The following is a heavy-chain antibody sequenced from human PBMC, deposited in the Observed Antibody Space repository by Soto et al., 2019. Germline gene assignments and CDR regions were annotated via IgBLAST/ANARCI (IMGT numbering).Heavy chain of an antibody. Sequence: QLHLVQSGAVVKKPGASVTVSCSASGYPVTAYYMHWVRQAPGRGLEWMGGINPATGAAKYTQTFQGRVTMAKDTSTSTVFMELSCLTSEDPAVFCCARGGGVGVAGSAAFDMWGQGTLVTVSS. CDR3: ARGGGVGVAGSAAFDM. V-gene: IGHV1-2*02. J-gene: IGHJ3*02. D-gene: IGHD3-3*01. CDR2: INPATGAA. CDR1: GYPVTAYY.